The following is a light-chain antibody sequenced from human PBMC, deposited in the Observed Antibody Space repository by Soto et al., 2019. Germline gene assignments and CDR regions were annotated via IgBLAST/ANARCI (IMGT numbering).Light chain of an antibody. V-gene: IGKV3-15*01. J-gene: IGKJ2*01. CDR2: GAS. CDR1: QSVSSN. Sequence: EVVMTQSPATLSVSPGERATLSCRASQSVSSNLVWYQQKPGQAPRLLIYGASTRATGIPARFSGSGSGTEFTLTISSLQSEDFALYYCQHYNNWPPYTFGQGTKLEIK. CDR3: QHYNNWPPYT.